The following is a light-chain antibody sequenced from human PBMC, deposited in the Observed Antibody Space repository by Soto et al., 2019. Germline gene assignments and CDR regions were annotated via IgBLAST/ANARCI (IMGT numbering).Light chain of an antibody. V-gene: IGLV2-14*01. CDR3: ISYTSDDVRYV. CDR2: EVS. Sequence: QSVLTQPASVSGSPGQSITISCTETSSDVGDYKHVSWYQHHPGKAPKLMIYEVSNRPSGVSNRFSGSKSGYTASLTISGLQSEDEADYYCISYTSDDVRYVFGTGTKVTVL. J-gene: IGLJ1*01. CDR1: SSDVGDYKH.